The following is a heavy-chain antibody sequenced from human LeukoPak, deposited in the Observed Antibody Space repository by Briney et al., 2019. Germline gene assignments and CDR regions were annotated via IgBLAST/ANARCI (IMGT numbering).Heavy chain of an antibody. CDR3: ATGSVSSPLRRSGHDY. D-gene: IGHD4-17*01. Sequence: ASVKVSCKVSGYTLTELSMHWVRQAPGKGLEWMGGFDPEDGETIYAQKFQGGVTMTEDTSTDTAYMELSSLRSEDTAVYYCATGSVSSPLRRSGHDYWGQGTLVTVSS. CDR1: GYTLTELS. J-gene: IGHJ4*02. CDR2: FDPEDGET. V-gene: IGHV1-24*01.